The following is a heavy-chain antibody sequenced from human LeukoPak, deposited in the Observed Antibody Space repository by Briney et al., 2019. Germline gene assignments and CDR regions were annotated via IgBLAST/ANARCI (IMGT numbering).Heavy chain of an antibody. D-gene: IGHD4-23*01. CDR1: GYTFTGYY. V-gene: IGHV1-2*02. CDR2: INPKRGDT. CDR3: ARDLGYGGSPFDY. J-gene: IGHJ4*02. Sequence: ASVKVSCKASGYTFTGYYMHWVRQAPGQGLEWMGWINPKRGDTNYAQKFQGRVTMTRDTSISTAYMELSRLRSDDTAVYYCARDLGYGGSPFDYWGQGTLVTVSS.